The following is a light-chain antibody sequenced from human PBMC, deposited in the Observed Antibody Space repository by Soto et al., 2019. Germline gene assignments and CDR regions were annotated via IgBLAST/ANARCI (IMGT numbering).Light chain of an antibody. J-gene: IGKJ1*01. CDR1: QSDSSN. V-gene: IGKV3-15*01. Sequence: EIVMTQSPATLSVSPGERATLSCRASQSDSSNLAWYQQKPGQAPRLLIYGASTRATGIPARFSGSGSGTEFILTISSLQSEDFAVYYCQQYNNWPQTFGQGTKVEIK. CDR2: GAS. CDR3: QQYNNWPQT.